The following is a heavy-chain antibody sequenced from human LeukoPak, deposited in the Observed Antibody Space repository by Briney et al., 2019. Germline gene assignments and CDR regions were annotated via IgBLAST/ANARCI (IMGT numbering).Heavy chain of an antibody. CDR3: ARDFLPTPYYYDSSGYYDRAFDT. Sequence: ASVKVSCKASGYTFTSYGISWVRQAPGQGLEWMGWISAYNGNTNYAQKLQGRVTMTTDTSTSTAYMELRSLRSDDTAVYYCARDFLPTPYYYDSSGYYDRAFDTWGQGTMVTVSS. CDR2: ISAYNGNT. J-gene: IGHJ3*02. D-gene: IGHD3-22*01. CDR1: GYTFTSYG. V-gene: IGHV1-18*01.